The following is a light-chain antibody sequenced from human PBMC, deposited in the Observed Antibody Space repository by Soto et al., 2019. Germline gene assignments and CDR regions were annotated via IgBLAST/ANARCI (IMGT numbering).Light chain of an antibody. V-gene: IGKV3-20*01. CDR2: GAS. CDR1: QSVSSNY. CDR3: PQYGGSPPFT. J-gene: IGKJ3*01. Sequence: EIVLTQSPGTLSLSPGERATLSCRASQSVSSNYLAWYQQKPGQAPRLLIYGASSRATGIPDRFSGSGSGTDFTLTISRLEPEDFAVYYCPQYGGSPPFTFGPGTKVDIK.